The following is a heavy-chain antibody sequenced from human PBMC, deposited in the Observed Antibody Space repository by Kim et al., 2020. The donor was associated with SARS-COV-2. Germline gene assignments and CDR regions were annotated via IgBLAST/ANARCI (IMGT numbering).Heavy chain of an antibody. CDR2: INSHNGNT. V-gene: IGHV1-18*01. CDR1: GYTFTTYG. D-gene: IGHD2-15*01. J-gene: IGHJ4*02. Sequence: ASVKVSCQASGYTFTTYGISWVRQAPGQGLEWMGWINSHNGNTNYAEKLQGRVTMTTDTSTSTAYMEVRSLRSDDTAVYYCAREYCSGGSCYSPSFDHWGQGTLVTVSS. CDR3: AREYCSGGSCYSPSFDH.